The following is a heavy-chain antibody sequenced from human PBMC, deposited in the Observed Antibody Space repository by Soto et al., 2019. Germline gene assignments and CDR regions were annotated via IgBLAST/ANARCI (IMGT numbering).Heavy chain of an antibody. CDR3: ARILFGRSVAGGYFYMDV. V-gene: IGHV2-26*01. J-gene: IGHJ6*03. CDR2: IFSNDEK. D-gene: IGHD6-19*01. Sequence: HVTLKESGPVLVKPTETLTLTCTVSGFSLSNGKVGVSWTRQPPGKALEWLAHIFSNDEKSYRTSLKSRLTISEDTSKIQVVLTMTNVDPVDTATYYCARILFGRSVAGGYFYMDVWGKGTTVTVSS. CDR1: GFSLSNGKVG.